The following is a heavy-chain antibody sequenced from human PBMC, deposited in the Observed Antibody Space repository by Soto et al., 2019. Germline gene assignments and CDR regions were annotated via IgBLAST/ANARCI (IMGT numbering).Heavy chain of an antibody. CDR3: AKGGPDRFCSGGRCYFDY. D-gene: IGHD2-15*01. Sequence: EVQLVESGGGLVQPGRSLRLSCAASGFTFDDYAMHWVRRVPGKGLEWVSSISWNSNIIGYADSVKGRFTISRDNAKNSLYLQRNSLRPEDTALYYCAKGGPDRFCSGGRCYFDYWGQGTLVTVSS. J-gene: IGHJ4*02. CDR1: GFTFDDYA. V-gene: IGHV3-9*01. CDR2: ISWNSNII.